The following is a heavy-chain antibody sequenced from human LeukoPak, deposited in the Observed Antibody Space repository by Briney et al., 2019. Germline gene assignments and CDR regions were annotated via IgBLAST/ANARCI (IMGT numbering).Heavy chain of an antibody. CDR1: GGSFSGYY. Sequence: SETLSLTCAVYGGSFSGYYWSWIRQPPGKGLEWIGEINHSGSTNYNPSLKSRVTISVDTSKNQFSLKLSSVTAADTAVYYCAREGLRAAAGTRGPDYWGQGTLVTVSS. CDR3: AREGLRAAAGTRGPDY. J-gene: IGHJ4*02. D-gene: IGHD6-13*01. V-gene: IGHV4-34*01. CDR2: INHSGST.